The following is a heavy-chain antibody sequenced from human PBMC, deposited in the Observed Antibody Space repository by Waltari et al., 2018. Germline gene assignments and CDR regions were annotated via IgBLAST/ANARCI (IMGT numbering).Heavy chain of an antibody. CDR3: ARGGYYDGIDY. V-gene: IGHV4-59*01. J-gene: IGHJ4*02. Sequence: QVQLQESGPGLVKPSETLSLTCTVSGGSISSYYWSWIRQPPGKGLEWIGYIYYSGSTNYNPSLKSRVTISGDTSKNQFSLKLSSVTAADTAVYYCARGGYYDGIDYWGQGTLVTVSS. CDR1: GGSISSYY. D-gene: IGHD3-22*01. CDR2: IYYSGST.